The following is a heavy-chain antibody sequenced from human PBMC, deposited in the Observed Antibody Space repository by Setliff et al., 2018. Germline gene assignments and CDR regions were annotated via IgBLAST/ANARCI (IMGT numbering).Heavy chain of an antibody. D-gene: IGHD5-12*01. V-gene: IGHV3-30*07. CDR3: AKGGRRDGYNSHYYYMDV. CDR2: IWYDGSNK. J-gene: IGHJ6*03. CDR1: GFTFSSYP. Sequence: PGGSLRLSCAASGFTFSSYPMHWVRQAPGKGLEWVAVIWYDGSNKYYADSVKGRFTISRDNSKNTLYLQMNSLRAEDTAVYYCAKGGRRDGYNSHYYYMDVWGKGTTVTVSS.